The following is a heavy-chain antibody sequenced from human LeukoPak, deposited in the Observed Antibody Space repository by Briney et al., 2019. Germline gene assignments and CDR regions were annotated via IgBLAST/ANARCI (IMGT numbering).Heavy chain of an antibody. J-gene: IGHJ4*02. CDR3: ARDLEDYNNYGEMGF. CDR1: GFTFSSYS. V-gene: IGHV3-21*01. D-gene: IGHD4-11*01. CDR2: ISSSSSYI. Sequence: PGGSLRLSCAASGFTFSSYSMNWVRQAPGKGLEWVSSISSSSSYIYYADSVKGRFTISRDNAKNSLYLQMSSLRAEDTAVYYCARDLEDYNNYGEMGFWGQGTLVTVSS.